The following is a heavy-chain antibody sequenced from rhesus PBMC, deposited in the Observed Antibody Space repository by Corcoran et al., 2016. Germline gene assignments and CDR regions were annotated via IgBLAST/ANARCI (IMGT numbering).Heavy chain of an antibody. CDR3: TRDLRIAAGLSGLDS. D-gene: IGHD6-13*01. J-gene: IGHJ6*01. Sequence: DVQLVESGGGLVKPGGSLRLSCVASGFTFSSYEMHWVRQAPGKGLEWVSVISESGGTISYADSVKGRFPISRDNAKNALFLQMNSLRAEDTAVYYCTRDLRIAAGLSGLDSWGQGVVVTVSS. CDR2: ISESGGTI. CDR1: GFTFSSYE. V-gene: IGHV3-100*02.